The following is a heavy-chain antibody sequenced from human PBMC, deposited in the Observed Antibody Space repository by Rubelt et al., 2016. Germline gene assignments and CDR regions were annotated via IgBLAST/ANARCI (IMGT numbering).Heavy chain of an antibody. CDR1: EFIFSTYD. J-gene: IGHJ4*02. V-gene: IGHV3-13*01. CDR3: ARTRTAAEYYFDY. D-gene: IGHD6-25*01. Sequence: GGSLRLSCAASEFIFSTYDMHWVRQTTGKRLEWASSIGTAGDIHYADSVKGRVTTPRDNPKNTPLLQTTSRRAEDTAVYYCARTRTAAEYYFDYWGQGTLVTVSS. CDR2: IGTAGDI.